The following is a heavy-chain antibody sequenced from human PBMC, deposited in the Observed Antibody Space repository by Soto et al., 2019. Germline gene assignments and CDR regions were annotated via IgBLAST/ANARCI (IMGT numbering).Heavy chain of an antibody. Sequence: GGSLRLSCAASGFTFSSYSMNWVRQAPGKGLEWVSSISSSSSYIYYADSVKGRFTISRDNAKNSLYLQMNSLRAEDTAVYYCARDRHLLEDYDILTGAMDAWGQGTLVTVSS. CDR3: ARDRHLLEDYDILTGAMDA. D-gene: IGHD3-9*01. J-gene: IGHJ5*02. V-gene: IGHV3-21*01. CDR2: ISSSSSYI. CDR1: GFTFSSYS.